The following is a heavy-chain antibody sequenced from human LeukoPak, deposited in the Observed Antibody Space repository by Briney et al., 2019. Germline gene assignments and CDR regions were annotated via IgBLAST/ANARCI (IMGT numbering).Heavy chain of an antibody. CDR2: IYYSGST. D-gene: IGHD2-15*01. V-gene: IGHV4-39*07. CDR1: GGSISSSSYY. Sequence: PSETLSLTCTVSGGSISSSSYYWGWIRQPPGKGLEWIGSIYYSGSTYYNPSLKSRATISVDTSKNQFSLKLSSVTAADTAVYYCARMSPVVVVAATPYLNWFDPWGQGTLVTVSS. J-gene: IGHJ5*02. CDR3: ARMSPVVVVAATPYLNWFDP.